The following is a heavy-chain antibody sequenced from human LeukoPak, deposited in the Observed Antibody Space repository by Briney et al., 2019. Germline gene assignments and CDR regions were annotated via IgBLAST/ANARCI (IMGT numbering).Heavy chain of an antibody. Sequence: PSETLSLTCAGYGGSFSGYYWSWIRQPPGKGLEWIGEINHSGSTNYNPSLKSRVTISVDTSKNQFSLKLSSVTAADTAVYYCARVPSSSWYLVGAFDIWGQGTMVTVSS. D-gene: IGHD6-13*01. J-gene: IGHJ3*02. CDR2: INHSGST. CDR1: GGSFSGYY. V-gene: IGHV4-34*01. CDR3: ARVPSSSWYLVGAFDI.